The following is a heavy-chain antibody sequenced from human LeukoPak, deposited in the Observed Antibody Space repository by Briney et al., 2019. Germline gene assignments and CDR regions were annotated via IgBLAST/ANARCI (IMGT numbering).Heavy chain of an antibody. CDR3: AKPYCSSTSCYEDY. CDR1: GFTFCCYG. V-gene: IGHV3-30*18. Sequence: GGSLRLSCAASGFTFCCYGMHWVRPAPRRGVEGVAVIAYDGSNKYYADTVKGRFTISRDNYKNTLYLQMNSLRVEDTAVYYCAKPYCSSTSCYEDYWGQGTLVTVSS. D-gene: IGHD2-2*01. J-gene: IGHJ4*02. CDR2: IAYDGSNK.